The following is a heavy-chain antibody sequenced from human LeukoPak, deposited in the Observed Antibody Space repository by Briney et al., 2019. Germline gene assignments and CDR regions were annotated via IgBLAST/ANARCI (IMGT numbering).Heavy chain of an antibody. CDR2: IYYSGST. CDR3: ARAPGGNFHYYYYYGMDV. D-gene: IGHD4-23*01. CDR1: GGSISSSSYY. J-gene: IGHJ6*02. V-gene: IGHV4-39*07. Sequence: PSETLSLTCTVSGGSISSSSYYWGWIRQPPGKGLEWIGSIYYSGSTNYNPSLKSRVTISVDTSKNQFSLKLSSVTAADTAVYYCARAPGGNFHYYYYYGMDVWGQGTTVTVSS.